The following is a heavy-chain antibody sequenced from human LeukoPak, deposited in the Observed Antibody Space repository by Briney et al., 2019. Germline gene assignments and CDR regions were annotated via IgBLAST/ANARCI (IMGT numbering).Heavy chain of an antibody. CDR2: INTDGSST. CDR3: AKYHGSGSYVFSS. Sequence: GGSLRLSCAASGFTFSGYDMHWVRQAPGKGLEWVSRINTDGSSTSYADSVKGRFTISRDNSKNTLYLQMNSLRAEDTAVYYCAKYHGSGSYVFSSWGQGTLVTVSS. J-gene: IGHJ4*02. D-gene: IGHD3-10*01. V-gene: IGHV3-74*01. CDR1: GFTFSGYD.